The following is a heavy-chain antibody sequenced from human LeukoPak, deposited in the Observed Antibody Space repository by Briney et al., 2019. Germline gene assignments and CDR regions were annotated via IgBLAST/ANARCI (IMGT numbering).Heavy chain of an antibody. CDR3: ARARGHSSGWYRWFDP. CDR1: GGSISSYY. CDR2: IYTGGGGST. J-gene: IGHJ5*02. D-gene: IGHD6-19*01. V-gene: IGHV4-4*07. Sequence: SETLSLTCTVSGGSISSYYWTWIRQPAGKGLEWIGRIYTGGGGSTYYNPSLKSRVTMSVDLSKNQFSLKLSSVTAADTAVYYCARARGHSSGWYRWFDPWGQGTLVTVSS.